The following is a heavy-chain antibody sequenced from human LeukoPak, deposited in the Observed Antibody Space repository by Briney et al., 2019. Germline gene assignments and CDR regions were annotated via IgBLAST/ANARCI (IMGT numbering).Heavy chain of an antibody. CDR3: ARGKKGPREYYGMDV. CDR1: GESLSGYY. CDR2: INHSGST. Sequence: SETLSLTCAVHGESLSGYYWSWIRQPPGKGLEWIGEINHSGSTNYNPSLKSRVTISVDTSKNQFSLKLSSVTAADTAVYYCARGKKGPREYYGMDVWGQGTTVTVSS. J-gene: IGHJ6*02. V-gene: IGHV4-34*01.